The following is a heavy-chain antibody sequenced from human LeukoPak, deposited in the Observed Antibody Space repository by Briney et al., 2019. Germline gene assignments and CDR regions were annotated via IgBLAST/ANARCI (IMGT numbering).Heavy chain of an antibody. Sequence: ASVKVSCKASGYTFTSYGISWVRQAPGQGLEWMGWISVYNGNTDYVQKFQGRVTMTTDTSTSTAYIELRSLTSDDTAVYYCARFTRTGWPTVDYWGQGTLVTVSS. CDR1: GYTFTSYG. J-gene: IGHJ4*02. V-gene: IGHV1-18*01. CDR2: ISVYNGNT. CDR3: ARFTRTGWPTVDY. D-gene: IGHD6-19*01.